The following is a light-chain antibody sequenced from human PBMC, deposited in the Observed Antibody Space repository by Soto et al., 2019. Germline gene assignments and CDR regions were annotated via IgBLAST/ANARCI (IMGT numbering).Light chain of an antibody. CDR1: QGVNDE. Sequence: IQMTKSPSAVYASVGDRVTITCRASQGVNDELAWFQQKPGKVPELVIYAASSCESGVPSRFRGSGSGTEFTLTTSSLQAKDSASYFCLQHISYPLTFSGGTRVEMK. J-gene: IGKJ4*01. V-gene: IGKV1-17*03. CDR2: AAS. CDR3: LQHISYPLT.